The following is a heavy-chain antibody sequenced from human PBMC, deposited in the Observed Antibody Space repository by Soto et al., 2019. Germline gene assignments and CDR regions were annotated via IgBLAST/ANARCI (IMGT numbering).Heavy chain of an antibody. J-gene: IGHJ6*04. D-gene: IGHD1-26*01. Sequence: GASVKVSCKASGGTFSSYAISWVRQAPGQGLEWMGGIIPIFGTANYAQKFQGRVTITADESTSTAYMELSSLRSEDTAVYYCAMPTKYPGTVAPFPGRAFWGKGPTFTVSS. CDR3: AMPTKYPGTVAPFPGRAF. V-gene: IGHV1-69*13. CDR2: IIPIFGTA. CDR1: GGTFSSYA.